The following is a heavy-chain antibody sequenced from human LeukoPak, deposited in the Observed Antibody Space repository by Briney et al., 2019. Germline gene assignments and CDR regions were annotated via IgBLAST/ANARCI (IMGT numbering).Heavy chain of an antibody. CDR1: GFTFSSYA. V-gene: IGHV3-23*01. CDR2: ISGSGGST. J-gene: IGHJ4*02. Sequence: GGSLRLSCAASGFTFSSYAMSWVRQAPGKGLEWVSAISGSGGSTYYADSVKGRFTISGDNSKNTLYLQMNSLRAEDTAVYYCAKGDYGDYLLCHWGQGTLVTVSS. CDR3: AKGDYGDYLLCH. D-gene: IGHD4-17*01.